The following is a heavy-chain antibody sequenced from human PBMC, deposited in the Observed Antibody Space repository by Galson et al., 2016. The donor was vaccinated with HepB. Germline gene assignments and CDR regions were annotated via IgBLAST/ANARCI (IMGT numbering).Heavy chain of an antibody. CDR1: GFTFSNYG. CDR3: AIGGQLASFDY. D-gene: IGHD3-16*01. V-gene: IGHV3-30*03. CDR2: LSHDGSDN. Sequence: SLRLSCAASGFTFSNYGMHWVRQPPGKGLEWLGVLSHDGSDNHYADSVRGRFTISRDHSQNTLYMEMDSRRPDDTAVYYCAIGGQLASFDYWGQGTLVTVSS. J-gene: IGHJ4*02.